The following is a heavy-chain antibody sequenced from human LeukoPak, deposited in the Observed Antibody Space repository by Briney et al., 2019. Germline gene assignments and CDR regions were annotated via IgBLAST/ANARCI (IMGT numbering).Heavy chain of an antibody. Sequence: GGSLRLSCTASGFTFASYAMSWVRQAPGKGLEWVSTISNNGDNTYYADSVKGRFAISRDNSKNTLYLHMNSLRAEDTALYYRASFAPYDAFDIWGQGTMVTVSS. V-gene: IGHV3-23*01. CDR1: GFTFASYA. CDR3: ASFAPYDAFDI. J-gene: IGHJ3*02. CDR2: ISNNGDNT.